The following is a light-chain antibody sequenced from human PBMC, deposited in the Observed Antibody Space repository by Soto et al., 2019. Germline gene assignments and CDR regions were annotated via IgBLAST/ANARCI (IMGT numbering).Light chain of an antibody. CDR2: DVS. CDR1: NSDVGGYNF. V-gene: IGLV2-11*01. J-gene: IGLJ1*01. CDR3: CSYAGRYSYI. Sequence: QSALTQPRSVSGSPGQSVTISCTGTNSDVGGYNFVSWFQQFPDSASKAVIYDVSKRPFGVPDRFSGSKSGNTATLTISGLQPEDEADYYCCSYAGRYSYIFGSGTKVTVL.